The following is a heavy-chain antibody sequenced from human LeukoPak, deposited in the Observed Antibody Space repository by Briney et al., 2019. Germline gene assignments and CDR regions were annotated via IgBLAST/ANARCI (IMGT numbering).Heavy chain of an antibody. CDR1: GGSIRSSGYY. J-gene: IGHJ6*02. CDR3: ARHLDGDRYYYYYGMDV. Sequence: SETLSLTCTVSGGSIRSSGYYWGWFRQSPGKGLEWIGTVYYSESAYYNPSLKSRVSISVDTSMYHFSLKLSSVTAADTAVYYCARHLDGDRYYYYYGMDVWGQGTTVSVSS. CDR2: VYYSESA. D-gene: IGHD4-17*01. V-gene: IGHV4-39*01.